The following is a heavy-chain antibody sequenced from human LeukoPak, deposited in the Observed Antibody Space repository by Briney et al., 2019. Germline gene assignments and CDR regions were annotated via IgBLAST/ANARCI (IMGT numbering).Heavy chain of an antibody. D-gene: IGHD2-15*01. CDR1: GFTFSSYG. J-gene: IGHJ4*02. CDR2: IRYDGSNK. V-gene: IGHV3-30*02. Sequence: PGGSLRLSYAAYGFTFSSYGMHWVRQAPGKGLEWVAFIRYDGSNKYYADSVKGRFTISRDNSKNTLYLQMNSLRAEDTAVYYCAGLPTFDYWGQGTLVTVSS. CDR3: AGLPTFDY.